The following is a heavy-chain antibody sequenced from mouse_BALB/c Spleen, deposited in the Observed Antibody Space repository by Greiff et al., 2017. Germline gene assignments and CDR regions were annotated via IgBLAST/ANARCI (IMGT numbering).Heavy chain of an antibody. V-gene: IGHV1-87*01. J-gene: IGHJ2*01. D-gene: IGHD2-3*01. CDR2: IYPGDGDT. CDR3: ASDGYYFDY. CDR1: GYTFTSYW. Sequence: VQLQQSGAELARPGASVKLSCKASGYTFTSYWMQWVKQRPGQGLEWIGAIYPGDGDTRYTQKFKGKATLTADKSSSTAYMQLSSLASEDSAVYYCASDGYYFDYWGQGTTLTVSS.